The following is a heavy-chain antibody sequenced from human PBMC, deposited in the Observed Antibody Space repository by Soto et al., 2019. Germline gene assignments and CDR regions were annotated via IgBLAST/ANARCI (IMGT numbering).Heavy chain of an antibody. CDR1: GYTFTSYY. J-gene: IGHJ2*01. D-gene: IGHD4-17*01. CDR2: INPSGGST. CDR3: ARAYGDYANYWYFDL. V-gene: IGHV1-46*01. Sequence: QVQLVQSGAEVKKPGASVKVSCKASGYTFTSYYMHWVLQAPGQALEWMGIINPSGGSTSYAQKFQGRVTMTRDTSTSTVYMELSSLSSEDTAVYYCARAYGDYANYWYFDLWGRGTLVTVSS.